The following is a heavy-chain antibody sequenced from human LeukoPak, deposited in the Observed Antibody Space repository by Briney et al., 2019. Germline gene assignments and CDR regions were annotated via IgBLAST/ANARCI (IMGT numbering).Heavy chain of an antibody. J-gene: IGHJ4*02. CDR3: ARSTRRLGYCSSTSCYGGDF. D-gene: IGHD2-2*01. Sequence: GASVKVSCKASGYTFTGYYMHWLRQAPGQGLEWMGWINPNSGGTNYAQKFQGRVTMTRDTSISTAYMELSRLRSDDTAVCYCARSTRRLGYCSSTSCYGGDFWGQGTLVTVSS. CDR2: INPNSGGT. CDR1: GYTFTGYY. V-gene: IGHV1-2*02.